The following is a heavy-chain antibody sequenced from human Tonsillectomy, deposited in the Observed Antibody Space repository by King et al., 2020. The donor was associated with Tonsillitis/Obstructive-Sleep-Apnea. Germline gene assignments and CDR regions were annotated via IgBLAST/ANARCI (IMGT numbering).Heavy chain of an antibody. Sequence: DVQLVYSWVGLVKPVGSLRFSFASSGFTFSIYNMIWFRQAPGKGLEWFSSITSSGFIYYADSLRGRFTISRDNAKSSLYLQMDSLRADDTAVYYCARLPDYMTTFFLAHWGQGTLVTVSS. CDR3: ARLPDYMTTFFLAH. CDR1: GFTFSIYN. J-gene: IGHJ4*02. D-gene: IGHD3-16*01. V-gene: IGHV3-21*01. CDR2: ITSSGFI.